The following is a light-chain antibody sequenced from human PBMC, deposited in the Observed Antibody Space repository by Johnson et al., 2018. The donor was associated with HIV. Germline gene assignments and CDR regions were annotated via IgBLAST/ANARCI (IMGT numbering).Light chain of an antibody. CDR3: AALYSSLNAHYV. CDR1: SYNIGNNH. Sequence: QSVLTQPPSVSAAPGQKVNISCSGGSYNIGNNHVSWYQHVTGTARKLHIRGNNKRPSGLPDRFSGTKSGPTPTLGITTLQTGDEAYYYCAALYSSLNAHYVFCTGTKITVL. J-gene: IGLJ1*01. V-gene: IGLV1-51*02. CDR2: GNN.